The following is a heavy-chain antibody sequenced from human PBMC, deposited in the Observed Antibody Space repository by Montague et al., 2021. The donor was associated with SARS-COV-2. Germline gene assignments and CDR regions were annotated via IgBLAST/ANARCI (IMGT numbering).Heavy chain of an antibody. CDR3: ARHVSGSLTHFHH. J-gene: IGHJ1*01. D-gene: IGHD1-26*01. Sequence: SETLSLTCTVSGGSLSSCYWCWIRQPPRPGLEWIGYIYYSWSTNSNPSPTSRVPISVYTSTTQFSLTLSSITAAATAVYYCARHVSGSLTHFHHWGQGSLVTVSS. CDR1: GGSLSSCY. V-gene: IGHV4-59*08. CDR2: IYYSWST.